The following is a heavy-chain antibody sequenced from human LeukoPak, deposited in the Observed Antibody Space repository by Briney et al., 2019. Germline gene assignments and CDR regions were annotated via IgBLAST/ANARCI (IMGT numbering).Heavy chain of an antibody. J-gene: IGHJ5*02. CDR3: ITEPPMDFFVVVPA. Sequence: GRSLRLSCTASGFTFGDYAMSWFRQAPGEGLEWVGFIRSKAYGGTTEYAASVKGRFTISRDDSKNTLYLQMNSLKTEDTAVYYCITEPPMDFFVVVPAWGQGTLVTVSS. V-gene: IGHV3-49*03. CDR2: IRSKAYGGTT. D-gene: IGHD2-2*01. CDR1: GFTFGDYA.